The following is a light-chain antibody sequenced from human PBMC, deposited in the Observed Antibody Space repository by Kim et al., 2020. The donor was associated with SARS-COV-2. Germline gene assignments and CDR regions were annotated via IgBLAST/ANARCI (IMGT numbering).Light chain of an antibody. J-gene: IGLJ3*02. Sequence: QSITISCTGTSRDVGNYNLVSWYQQRPGKAPKLIIFEVSKRPSGGSNRFSGSKSGDTASLTISGLQAEDESDYYCCSYAGSSTFVVFGGGTQLTVL. CDR1: SRDVGNYNL. V-gene: IGLV2-23*02. CDR3: CSYAGSSTFVV. CDR2: EVS.